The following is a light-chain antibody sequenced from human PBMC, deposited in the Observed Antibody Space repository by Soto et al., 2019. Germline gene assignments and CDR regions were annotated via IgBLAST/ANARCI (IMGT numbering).Light chain of an antibody. J-gene: IGKJ1*01. Sequence: EIVMTQSPATLSVSPGEGATLSCRASQGIGDTLAWYQQKPGQTPRLLIYDTSIRATGVPARFSGSRSGAEFTLTISRLEPEDFAVYYCQQYGSSFGQGTKVDIK. CDR1: QGIGDT. CDR2: DTS. V-gene: IGKV3-15*01. CDR3: QQYGSS.